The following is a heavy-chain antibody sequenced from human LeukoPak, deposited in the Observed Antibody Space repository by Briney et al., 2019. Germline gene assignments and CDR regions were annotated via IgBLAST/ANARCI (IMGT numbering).Heavy chain of an antibody. Sequence: GGSLRLSCAASGFTFSSYWMSWVRQAPGKGLEWVANIKQDGSEKYYVDSVKGRFTISRDNAKNSLYLQMNSLRAEDTAVYYCASSKWLVRPARGPSWFDPWGQGTLVTVSS. CDR2: IKQDGSEK. V-gene: IGHV3-7*01. CDR1: GFTFSSYW. D-gene: IGHD6-19*01. J-gene: IGHJ5*02. CDR3: ASSKWLVRPARGPSWFDP.